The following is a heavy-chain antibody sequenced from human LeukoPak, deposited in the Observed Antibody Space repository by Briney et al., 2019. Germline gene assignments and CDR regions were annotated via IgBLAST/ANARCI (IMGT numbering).Heavy chain of an antibody. CDR1: GGSISSSSYY. V-gene: IGHV4-39*01. CDR3: ASQYSSLDAFDI. CDR2: IYYSGST. Sequence: SETLSLTCTVSGGSISSSSYYWGWIRQPPGKGLEWIVSIYYSGSTYYNPSLKSRVTISVDTSKNQFSLKLSSVTAADTAVYYCASQYSSLDAFDIWGQGTMVTVSS. J-gene: IGHJ3*02. D-gene: IGHD5-18*01.